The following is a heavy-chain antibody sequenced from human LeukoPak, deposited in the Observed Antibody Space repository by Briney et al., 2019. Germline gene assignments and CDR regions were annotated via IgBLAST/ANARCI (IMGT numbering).Heavy chain of an antibody. CDR2: VSSDGTT. CDR3: ARLDRIVEGCCNH. V-gene: IGHV4-59*08. CDR1: GDSVTSSY. Sequence: SETLSLTCSVSGDSVTSSYWNWIRQPPGKGLEWIGYVSSDGTTNYTPSLRSRLIMSVDTAKNDISLILTSVTAADTAIYYCARLDRIVEGCCNHWGRGTLVTVSS. D-gene: IGHD2-15*01. J-gene: IGHJ4*02.